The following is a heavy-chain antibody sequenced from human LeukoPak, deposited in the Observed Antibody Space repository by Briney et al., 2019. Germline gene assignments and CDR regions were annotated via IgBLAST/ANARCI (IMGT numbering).Heavy chain of an antibody. CDR1: GFTFSSFG. V-gene: IGHV3-30*18. CDR2: ISYDGSNK. CDR3: AKVGSGYYYVDY. Sequence: GGSLRLSCAASGFTFSSFGMHWVRQAPGKGLEWVAVISYDGSNKYYADSVKGRFTISRDNSKNTLYLQMNSLRAEDTAVYYCAKVGSGYYYVDYWGQGTLVTVSS. D-gene: IGHD3-22*01. J-gene: IGHJ4*02.